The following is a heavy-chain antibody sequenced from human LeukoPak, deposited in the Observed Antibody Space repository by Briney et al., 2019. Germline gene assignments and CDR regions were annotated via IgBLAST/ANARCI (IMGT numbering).Heavy chain of an antibody. CDR2: ISGYNGKT. CDR1: GYTYTNYG. D-gene: IGHD5-18*01. J-gene: IGHJ4*02. Sequence: ASVKVSFKTSGYTYTNYGLSWVRQAPGHGLAWMGWISGYNGKTNSAQNLQARVTMTTDTSTTTAYMELRSLRSDDTAVYYCARDTGYSYASWTLDFWGPGTLVTVSS. CDR3: ARDTGYSYASWTLDF. V-gene: IGHV1-18*01.